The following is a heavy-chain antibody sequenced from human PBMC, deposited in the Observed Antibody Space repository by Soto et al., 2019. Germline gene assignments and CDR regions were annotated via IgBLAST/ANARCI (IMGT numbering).Heavy chain of an antibody. J-gene: IGHJ5*02. Sequence: QVQLQESGPGLVKPSQTLSLTCTVSGGSISRGDYYWSWIRQPPGKGLEWIAYIYYSGNTYYNPSRKGRVNISVDTSKNQFSLKLSSVSAADTAVYYCATYYYGSGSHRWFYPWGQGTLGTVSP. V-gene: IGHV4-30-4*01. CDR3: ATYYYGSGSHRWFYP. CDR1: GGSISRGDYY. D-gene: IGHD3-10*01. CDR2: IYYSGNT.